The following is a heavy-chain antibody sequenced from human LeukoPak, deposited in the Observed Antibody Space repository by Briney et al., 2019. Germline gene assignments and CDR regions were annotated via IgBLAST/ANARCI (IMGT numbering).Heavy chain of an antibody. Sequence: SVKVSCKASGGTFSSYAISWVRQAPGQGLEWMGGIIPIFGTANYGQKFQGRVTITTDESTSTAYMELSSLRSEDTAVYYCATELAYCGGDCYSGFDYWGQGTLVTVSS. CDR3: ATELAYCGGDCYSGFDY. CDR2: IIPIFGTA. D-gene: IGHD2-21*02. J-gene: IGHJ4*02. V-gene: IGHV1-69*05. CDR1: GGTFSSYA.